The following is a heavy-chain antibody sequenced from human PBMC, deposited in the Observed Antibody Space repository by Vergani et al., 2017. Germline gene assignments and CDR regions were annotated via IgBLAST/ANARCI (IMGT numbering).Heavy chain of an antibody. CDR3: ARDLRLLYNRFDP. CDR2: TWYDGNNK. CDR1: GFTFNQYG. D-gene: IGHD1-14*01. V-gene: IGHV3-33*01. Sequence: QVQLVESGGGVVQRGGSLRLSCATSGFTFNQYGMHWVRQAPGKGLEWVAVTWYDGNNKQYADSVKGRFTISRDNSKSTMYLQMNSLRDEDTGVYYCARDLRLLYNRFDPWGQGTLVIVSS. J-gene: IGHJ5*02.